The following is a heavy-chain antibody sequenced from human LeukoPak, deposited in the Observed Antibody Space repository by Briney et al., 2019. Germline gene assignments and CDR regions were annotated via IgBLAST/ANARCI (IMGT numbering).Heavy chain of an antibody. J-gene: IGHJ5*02. Sequence: PGGSLTLSCAASGFTVSDNYMSWVRQPPGKGLEWVAVMYSRGDTYYNDSVKGRFTFSRDISKNTLSLQMNGLRTEDTAMYYWAGDAPQVPAAGVLASWGQGTLVTVSS. CDR3: AGDAPQVPAAGVLAS. CDR1: GFTVSDNY. V-gene: IGHV3-53*01. D-gene: IGHD6-13*01. CDR2: MYSRGDT.